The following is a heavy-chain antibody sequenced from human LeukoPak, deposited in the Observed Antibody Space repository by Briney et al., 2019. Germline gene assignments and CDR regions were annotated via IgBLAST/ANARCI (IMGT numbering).Heavy chain of an antibody. CDR3: TRAVAGHPD. CDR2: INHRGCT. CDR1: GVPFSNYY. J-gene: IGHJ4*02. V-gene: IGHV4-34*01. Sequence: PETLCLTCVVSGVPFSNYYWSWVRPSPKQGLEWIGEINHRGCTNYNPSLKSRVTMSIDTSKNQFSLKLTSVTAADAGVYYCTRAVAGHPDWGQGNVVTVSS. D-gene: IGHD6-19*01.